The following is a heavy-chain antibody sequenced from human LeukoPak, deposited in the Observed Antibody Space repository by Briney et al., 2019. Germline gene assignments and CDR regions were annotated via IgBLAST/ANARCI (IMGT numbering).Heavy chain of an antibody. CDR2: ISWNSGRT. CDR3: AKFGGDLDFDS. Sequence: PGRSLRLSCAASGFTLDDYAMHWVRQAPGKGLEWVAGISWNSGRTGYADSVKGRFTISRDNAKNSLYLQMNSLRAEDTALYYCAKFGGDLDFDSWGQGTLVTVSS. J-gene: IGHJ4*02. D-gene: IGHD2-21*02. CDR1: GFTLDDYA. V-gene: IGHV3-9*01.